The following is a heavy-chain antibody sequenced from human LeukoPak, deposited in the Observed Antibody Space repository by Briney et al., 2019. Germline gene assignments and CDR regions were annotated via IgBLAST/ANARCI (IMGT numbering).Heavy chain of an antibody. J-gene: IGHJ5*02. V-gene: IGHV4-31*03. CDR1: GDSISSGGYY. D-gene: IGHD5-12*01. CDR2: IYYSGSA. CDR3: ARDYSRGYAWFDP. Sequence: PSETPSLTCTVSGDSISSGGYYWSWIRQHPGKGLEWIGYIYYSGSAYYNPFLKSRVSISVDTSKNQFSLKLTSVTAADTALYFCARDYSRGYAWFDPWGQGILVTVSS.